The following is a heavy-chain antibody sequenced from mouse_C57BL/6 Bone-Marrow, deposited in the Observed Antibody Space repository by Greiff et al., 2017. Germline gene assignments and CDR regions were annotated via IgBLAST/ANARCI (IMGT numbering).Heavy chain of an antibody. J-gene: IGHJ1*03. V-gene: IGHV1-63*01. D-gene: IGHD2-3*01. Sequence: QVQLQQSGAELVRPGTSVKMSCKASGYTFTNYWIGWAKQRPGHGLEWIGDIYPGGGYTNYNEKFKGKVTLTADKPSNTAYLQFSSLTSEDAAIYYCARRDDGYFDVWGTGTTVTVSS. CDR1: GYTFTNYW. CDR2: IYPGGGYT. CDR3: ARRDDGYFDV.